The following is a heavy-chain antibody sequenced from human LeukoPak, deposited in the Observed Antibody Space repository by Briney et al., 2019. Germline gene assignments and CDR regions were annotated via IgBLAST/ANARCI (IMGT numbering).Heavy chain of an antibody. D-gene: IGHD3-10*01. J-gene: IGHJ4*02. CDR2: ISYDGSNK. CDR1: GFTFSSYA. V-gene: IGHV3-30*04. Sequence: GGSLRLSCAASGFTFSSYAMHWVRQAPDKGLEWVAVISYDGSNKYYADSVKGRFTISRDNSKNTLYLQMNSLRAEDTAVYYCASPYYYGSGSYVDYWGQGTLVTVSS. CDR3: ASPYYYGSGSYVDY.